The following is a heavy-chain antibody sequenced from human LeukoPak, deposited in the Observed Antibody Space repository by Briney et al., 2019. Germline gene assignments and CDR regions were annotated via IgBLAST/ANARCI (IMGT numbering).Heavy chain of an antibody. J-gene: IGHJ4*02. Sequence: GGSLRLSCAASGFSFSRAWMSWVRQAPGKGLEWVGRIKSKSDGGTTDYAAPVKGRFTISRDDSKNTLFLQVNSLKIEDTDVYYCTTVTLRPVGLWGQGTLVTVSS. CDR1: GFSFSRAW. V-gene: IGHV3-15*05. CDR3: TTVTLRPVGL. CDR2: IKSKSDGGTT. D-gene: IGHD3-10*01.